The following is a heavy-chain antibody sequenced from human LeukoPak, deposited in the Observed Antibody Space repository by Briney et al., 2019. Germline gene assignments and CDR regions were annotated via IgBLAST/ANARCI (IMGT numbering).Heavy chain of an antibody. CDR3: AREKGPGDFDY. D-gene: IGHD1-26*01. V-gene: IGHV3-48*04. Sequence: GGSLRLSCAASGFTFSSYSMNWVRQAPGKGLEWVSYISSSSSTIYYADSVKGRFTISRDNAKNSLYLQMNSLRAEDTAVYYCAREKGPGDFDYWGQGTLVTVSS. J-gene: IGHJ4*02. CDR2: ISSSSSTI. CDR1: GFTFSSYS.